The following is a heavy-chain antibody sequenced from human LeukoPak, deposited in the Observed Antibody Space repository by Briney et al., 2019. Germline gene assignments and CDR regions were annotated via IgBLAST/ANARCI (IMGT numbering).Heavy chain of an antibody. Sequence: PSETLSLTCTVSGGSISSGGYYWSWIRQHPGKGLEWIGYIYYSGSTHYNPSLKSRVTISVDTSKNQFSLKLSSVTAADTAVYYCARDSGTTVDYWGQGTLVTVSS. CDR3: ARDSGTTVDY. CDR1: GGSISSGGYY. CDR2: IYYSGST. D-gene: IGHD1-7*01. V-gene: IGHV4-31*03. J-gene: IGHJ4*02.